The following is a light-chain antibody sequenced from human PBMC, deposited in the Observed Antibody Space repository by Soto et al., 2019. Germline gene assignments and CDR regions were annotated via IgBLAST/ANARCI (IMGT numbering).Light chain of an antibody. CDR2: GAS. CDR1: QSVSSSY. J-gene: IGKJ5*01. Sequence: EIVLTQSPGTLSLSPGERATLSCRASQSVSSSYLAWYQQKPGQAPRLLIYGASNRATGIPDRFSGSGSGTDFTLTISSLEPEDFAVFYCQQYATSPSFGQGTRLEIK. V-gene: IGKV3-20*01. CDR3: QQYATSPS.